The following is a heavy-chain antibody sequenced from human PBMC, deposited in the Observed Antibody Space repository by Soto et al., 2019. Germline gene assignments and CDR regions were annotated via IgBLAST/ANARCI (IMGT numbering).Heavy chain of an antibody. CDR1: GGSIRSGGNS. CDR3: ARGVLRTFDY. CDR2: IYYSGST. J-gene: IGHJ4*02. Sequence: PSETLSLTCTVPGGSIRSGGNSWSWIRQHSGKGLEWIGYIYYSGSTYYNPSLQSRLTISLDTSKNQFSLKLSSVTVADTAVYYCARGVLRTFDYWGQGTLVTVSS. V-gene: IGHV4-31*03.